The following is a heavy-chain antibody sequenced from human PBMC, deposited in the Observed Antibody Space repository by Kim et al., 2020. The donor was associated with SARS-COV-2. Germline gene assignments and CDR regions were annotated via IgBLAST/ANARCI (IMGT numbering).Heavy chain of an antibody. J-gene: IGHJ4*02. D-gene: IGHD6-13*01. CDR2: INPYNGNS. Sequence: ASVKVSCQASGYTFGNYEINWVRQAPGRGLEWMGWINPYNGNSNYAQKFQGRVTMNTDTSTSTAYMRVRSLKSDDTAVYYCSRISVSSSWYFDYWGQRTLVTVSS. CDR3: SRISVSSSWYFDY. CDR1: GYTFGNYE. V-gene: IGHV1-18*01.